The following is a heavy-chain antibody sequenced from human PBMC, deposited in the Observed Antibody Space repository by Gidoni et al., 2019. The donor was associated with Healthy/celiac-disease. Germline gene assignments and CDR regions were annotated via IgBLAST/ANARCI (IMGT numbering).Heavy chain of an antibody. CDR2: IWYDGSNK. V-gene: IGHV3-33*01. CDR3: ARDGHYDYVWGSYRYSNYGMDV. CDR1: GFTFISYG. D-gene: IGHD3-16*02. J-gene: IGHJ6*02. Sequence: QVQLVESGGGVVQPGRSLRLSCAASGFTFISYGMPWVRQAPGKGLEWVAVIWYDGSNKYDADSVKGRFTISRDNSKNTLYLQMNSLRAEDTAVYYCARDGHYDYVWGSYRYSNYGMDVWGQGTTVTVSS.